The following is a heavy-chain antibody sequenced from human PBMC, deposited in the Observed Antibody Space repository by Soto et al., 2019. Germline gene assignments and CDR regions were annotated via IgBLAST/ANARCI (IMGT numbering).Heavy chain of an antibody. Sequence: GASVKVSCKASGYTFTSYAMHWVRQAPGQRLEWMGWINAGNGNTKYSQKFQGRVTITRDTSASTAYMELSSLRSEDTAVYYCARDKASNDLWSGYLGDAFDIWGQGTMVTVSS. CDR1: GYTFTSYA. CDR3: ARDKASNDLWSGYLGDAFDI. D-gene: IGHD3-3*01. CDR2: INAGNGNT. J-gene: IGHJ3*02. V-gene: IGHV1-3*01.